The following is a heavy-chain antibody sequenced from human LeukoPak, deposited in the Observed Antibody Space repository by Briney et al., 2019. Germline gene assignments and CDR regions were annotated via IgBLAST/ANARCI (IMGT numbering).Heavy chain of an antibody. D-gene: IGHD5-12*01. J-gene: IGHJ4*02. CDR3: ARLPRYGGYDHFDY. CDR1: GFTFSSYA. CDR2: IYYRGTT. V-gene: IGHV4-59*12. Sequence: PGGSLRLSCAASGFTFSSYAMSWIRQPPGKGLEWIGYIYYRGTTSYNPFLKSRVTISVDTSKNQFSLKLNSVTAADTAVYYCARLPRYGGYDHFDYWGQGILVIVSS.